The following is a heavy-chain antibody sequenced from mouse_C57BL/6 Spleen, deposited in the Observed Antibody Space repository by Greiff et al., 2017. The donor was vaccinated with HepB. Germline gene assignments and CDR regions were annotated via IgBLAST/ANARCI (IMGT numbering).Heavy chain of an antibody. Sequence: EVKLMESGAELVRPGASVKLSCTASGFNIKDDYMHWVKQRPEQGLEWIGWIDPENGDTEYASKFQGKATITADTSSNTAYLQLSSLTSEDTAVYYCTHYYGSSAHWYFDVWGTGTTVTVSS. D-gene: IGHD1-1*01. CDR2: IDPENGDT. CDR1: GFNIKDDY. CDR3: THYYGSSAHWYFDV. V-gene: IGHV14-4*01. J-gene: IGHJ1*03.